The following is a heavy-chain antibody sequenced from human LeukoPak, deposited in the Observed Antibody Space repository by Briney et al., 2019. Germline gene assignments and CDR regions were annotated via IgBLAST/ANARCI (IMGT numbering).Heavy chain of an antibody. CDR1: GFTFSSYW. J-gene: IGHJ4*02. Sequence: GGSLRLSCAASGFTFSSYWMNWARQAPGRGLEWVANIKKDGTEKNYVDSVRGRFTISRDNAQNSLYLQMNNLRAEDTAIYYCEAYGSVWGQGTLVTVSS. D-gene: IGHD3-10*01. CDR3: EAYGSV. V-gene: IGHV3-7*03. CDR2: IKKDGTEK.